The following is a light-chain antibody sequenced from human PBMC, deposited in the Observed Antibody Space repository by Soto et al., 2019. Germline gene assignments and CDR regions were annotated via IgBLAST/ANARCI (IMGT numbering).Light chain of an antibody. Sequence: QSALTQPASVSGSPGQSITISCTGTSSDVGGYNYVSWYQQQPGKAPKLTIYEVSNRPSGVSNRFSGSKSGNTASLAISGLQAEDEADYYCSSYTSSSFVVFGGGTKLTVL. V-gene: IGLV2-14*01. CDR2: EVS. CDR3: SSYTSSSFVV. J-gene: IGLJ2*01. CDR1: SSDVGGYNY.